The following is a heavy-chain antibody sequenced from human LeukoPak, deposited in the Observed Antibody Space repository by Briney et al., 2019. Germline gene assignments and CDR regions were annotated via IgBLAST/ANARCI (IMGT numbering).Heavy chain of an antibody. D-gene: IGHD3-22*01. CDR1: GGSISSYH. V-gene: IGHV4-59*01. Sequence: SETLSLTCTVSGGSISSYHWGWIRQPPGKGLEWIGYIYYSGSTNYNPSLKSRVTISVDTSKNQFSLKLSSVTAADTAVYYCARGPSSGYYSYWGQGTLVTVS. CDR3: ARGPSSGYYSY. CDR2: IYYSGST. J-gene: IGHJ4*02.